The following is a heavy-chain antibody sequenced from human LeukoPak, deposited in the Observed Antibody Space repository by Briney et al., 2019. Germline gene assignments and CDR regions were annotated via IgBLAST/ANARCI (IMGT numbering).Heavy chain of an antibody. V-gene: IGHV3-23*01. CDR3: AKIPYSSGWVQNWFDP. J-gene: IGHJ5*02. CDR1: GFTFGTYA. Sequence: GGSLRLSCAAFGFTFGTYAMSWVRQAPGKGLEWISAISGSGGSTYYADSVKGRFTISRDNSKNTLYLQMNSLRAEDTTVYYCAKIPYSSGWVQNWFDPWGQGTLVTVSS. D-gene: IGHD6-19*01. CDR2: ISGSGGST.